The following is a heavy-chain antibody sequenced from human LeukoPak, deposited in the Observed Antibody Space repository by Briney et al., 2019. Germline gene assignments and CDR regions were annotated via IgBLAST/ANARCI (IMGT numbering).Heavy chain of an antibody. CDR3: ARGGAWELQRVFEY. J-gene: IGHJ4*02. V-gene: IGHV3-7*01. CDR1: GFTFSDYS. CDR2: IKQDGSDT. Sequence: PGGSLRLSCAASGFTFSDYSMTWVRQVAGGGLEWVANIKQDGSDTYYVASVRGRFIISRDNAKKSLYLEMSNLRGDDTAVYYCARGGAWELQRVFEYWGQGTLVTVSP. D-gene: IGHD1-26*01.